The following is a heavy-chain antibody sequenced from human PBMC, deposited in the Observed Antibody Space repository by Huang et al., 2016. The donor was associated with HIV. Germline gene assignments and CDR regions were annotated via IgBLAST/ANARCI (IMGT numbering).Heavy chain of an antibody. CDR3: ARERMMSWLDDHDAFDI. CDR2: INHSGST. CDR1: GGSFGGYY. Sequence: QVQLQQWGAGLLKPSETLSLTCAVYGGSFGGYYWSWIRQSPGKWLEWSGEINHSGSTNYNPSLKSRLTISVDTSKNQFALKLSSVTAADTAVYYCARERMMSWLDDHDAFDIWGQGTMVTVSS. V-gene: IGHV4-34*01. J-gene: IGHJ3*02. D-gene: IGHD1-1*01.